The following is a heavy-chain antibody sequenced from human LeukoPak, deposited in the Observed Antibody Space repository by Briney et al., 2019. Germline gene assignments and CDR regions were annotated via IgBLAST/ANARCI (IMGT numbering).Heavy chain of an antibody. CDR2: IYSGGST. Sequence: GGSLRLSCAVSGITLSNYGMSWVRQAPGKGLEWVSVIYSGGSTYYADSVKGRFTISRDNSKNTLYLQMNSLRAEDTAVYYCARGVDYWGQGTLVTVSS. CDR3: ARGVDY. CDR1: GITLSNYG. J-gene: IGHJ4*02. V-gene: IGHV3-66*01.